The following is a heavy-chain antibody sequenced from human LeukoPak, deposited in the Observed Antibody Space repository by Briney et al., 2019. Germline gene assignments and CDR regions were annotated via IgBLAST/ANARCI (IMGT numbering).Heavy chain of an antibody. CDR1: GFTFSDYY. D-gene: IGHD2-8*01. V-gene: IGHV3-23*01. Sequence: GGSLRLSCAASGFTFSDYYMSWIRQAPGKGLEWVSSISGSGYNTYYIDSVKRRFTISRDNSKNTLYLQMNSLRAEDTAVYYCARPVGVTNRVMEDYWGQGTLVTVSS. CDR2: ISGSGYNT. CDR3: ARPVGVTNRVMEDY. J-gene: IGHJ4*02.